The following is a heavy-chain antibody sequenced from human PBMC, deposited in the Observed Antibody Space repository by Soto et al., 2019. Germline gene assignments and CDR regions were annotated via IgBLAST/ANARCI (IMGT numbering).Heavy chain of an antibody. D-gene: IGHD2-21*02. CDR3: TRDGRGLGRLSLFEY. V-gene: IGHV3-53*01. J-gene: IGHJ4*02. CDR1: GFNVNSDY. CDR2: IYSGETT. Sequence: RRLSCAASGFNVNSDYMNWVRQTPGKGLEWVASIYSGETTYYADSVRGRFTISSDKSKNTLYFQLSSLRIEDTAVYYCTRDGRGLGRLSLFEYWGQGGLGTVSS.